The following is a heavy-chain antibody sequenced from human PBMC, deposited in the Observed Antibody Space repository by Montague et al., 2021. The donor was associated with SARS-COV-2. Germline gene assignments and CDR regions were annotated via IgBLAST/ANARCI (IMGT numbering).Heavy chain of an antibody. V-gene: IGHV6-1*01. J-gene: IGHJ6*02. CDR1: GDSVSSNSAA. Sequence: CAISGDSVSSNSAAWNWIRQPPSRGLEWLGRTCYRSKWYNDYAVXMKSRITINPDTSKNQFSLQLSSVTPEDTAVYYCARGDEEQWLVHYYYYGMDVWGQGTTVTVSS. D-gene: IGHD6-19*01. CDR3: ARGDEEQWLVHYYYYGMDV. CDR2: TCYRSKWYN.